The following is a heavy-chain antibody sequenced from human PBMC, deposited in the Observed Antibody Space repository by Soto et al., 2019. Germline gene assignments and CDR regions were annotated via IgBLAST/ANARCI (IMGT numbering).Heavy chain of an antibody. J-gene: IGHJ5*02. CDR2: IYYSGST. CDR1: GGSISSGGYY. CDR3: AREGSSSRYWFDP. Sequence: QVQLQESGPGLVKPSQTLSLTCTVSGGSISSGGYYWSWIRQHPGKGLEWIGYIYYSGSTYYNPYLKSRVTISVDTSKNQFSLKLSSVTAADTAVYYCAREGSSSRYWFDPWGQGTLVTVSS. V-gene: IGHV4-31*03. D-gene: IGHD6-6*01.